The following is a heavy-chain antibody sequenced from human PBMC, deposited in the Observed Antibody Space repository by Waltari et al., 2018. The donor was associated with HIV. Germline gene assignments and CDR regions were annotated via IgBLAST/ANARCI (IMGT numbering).Heavy chain of an antibody. J-gene: IGHJ4*02. CDR3: ARRGIAVAEHDY. CDR2: INSDGSST. V-gene: IGHV3-74*01. Sequence: EVQLVVSGGGLVQPGGSLRLSCAASGFTFSSYWIHCVRQAPGKGLVWVSRINSDGSSTSYADSVKGRFTISRDNAKNKLYLQMNSLRAEDTAVYYCARRGIAVAEHDYWGQGTLVTVSS. D-gene: IGHD6-19*01. CDR1: GFTFSSYW.